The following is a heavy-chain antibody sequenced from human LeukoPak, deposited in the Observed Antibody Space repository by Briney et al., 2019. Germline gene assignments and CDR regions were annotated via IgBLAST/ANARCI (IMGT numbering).Heavy chain of an antibody. Sequence: ASVKVSCKGSGYTLIDYHIHWVRQAPGQGLEWMGWINPNSGGTIYAQKFQGRVTMTRDTSINTAYMELSRLTSDDAAMYYCARVSCSGGTCYDLGWFDSWGQGTLVTVSS. CDR3: ARVSCSGGTCYDLGWFDS. J-gene: IGHJ5*01. CDR2: INPNSGGT. CDR1: GYTLIDYH. V-gene: IGHV1-2*02. D-gene: IGHD2-15*01.